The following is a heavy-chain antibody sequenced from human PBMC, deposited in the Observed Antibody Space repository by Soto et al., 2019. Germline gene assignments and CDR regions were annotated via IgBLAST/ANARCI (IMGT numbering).Heavy chain of an antibody. CDR2: IYYSGST. CDR3: ARHPTSGYSYGYWDYYYYGMDV. Sequence: PSETLSLTCTVSGGSISSSSYYWGWIRQPPGKGLEWIGSIYYSGSTYYNPSLKSRVTISVDTSKNQFSLKLSSVTAADTAVYYCARHPTSGYSYGYWDYYYYGMDVWGQGTTVTVSS. V-gene: IGHV4-39*01. J-gene: IGHJ6*02. D-gene: IGHD5-18*01. CDR1: GGSISSSSYY.